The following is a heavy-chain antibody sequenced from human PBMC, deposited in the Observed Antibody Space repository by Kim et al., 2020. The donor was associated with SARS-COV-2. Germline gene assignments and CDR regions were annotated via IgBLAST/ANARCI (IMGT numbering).Heavy chain of an antibody. D-gene: IGHD3-3*01. J-gene: IGHJ5*02. CDR3: ARDRRFLEWSPNWFDP. V-gene: IGHV3-30*01. Sequence: SVNGRFTISRDNSKNTLYLQMNNLRAEDTAVYYCARDRRFLEWSPNWFDPWGQGTLVTVSS.